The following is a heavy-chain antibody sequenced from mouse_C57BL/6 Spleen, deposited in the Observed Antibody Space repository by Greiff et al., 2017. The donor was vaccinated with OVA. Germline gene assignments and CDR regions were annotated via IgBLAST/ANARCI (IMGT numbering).Heavy chain of an antibody. CDR3: ARDYGSSYWYFDV. Sequence: VKLMESGPGILQSSQTLSLTCSFSGFSLSTSGMGVSWIRQPSGKGLEWLAHIYWDDAKRYNPSLKSRLTISKDTSRNQVFLKITSVDTADTATYYCARDYGSSYWYFDVWGTGTTVTVSS. V-gene: IGHV8-12*01. J-gene: IGHJ1*03. D-gene: IGHD1-1*01. CDR2: IYWDDAK. CDR1: GFSLSTSGMG.